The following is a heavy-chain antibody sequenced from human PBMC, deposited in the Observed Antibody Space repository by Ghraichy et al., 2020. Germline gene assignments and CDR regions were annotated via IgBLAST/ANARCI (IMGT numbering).Heavy chain of an antibody. V-gene: IGHV6-1*01. Sequence: SPTLSLTCAISGDSVSRNNAVWNWIRQSPSRGLEWLGRTYYRSKWKNDYAISVKSRIIISPDTSKNQFSLQLNSVTPEDTAVYYCASVAAVGYDAFDIWGQGTIVPVSS. J-gene: IGHJ3*02. D-gene: IGHD6-13*01. CDR3: ASVAAVGYDAFDI. CDR1: GDSVSRNNAV. CDR2: TYYRSKWKN.